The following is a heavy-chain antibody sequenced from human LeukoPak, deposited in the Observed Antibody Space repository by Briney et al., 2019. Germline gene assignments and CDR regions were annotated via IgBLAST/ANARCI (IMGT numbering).Heavy chain of an antibody. CDR1: GFTFSIYA. J-gene: IGHJ4*02. D-gene: IGHD3-10*01. CDR2: VSCSGGST. Sequence: GGPLRLSCAASGFTFSIYAMSWVRQAPGKGLEWVSTVSCSGGSTYYADSVKGRFTISRDNSKNTVYLQMNSLRAEDTAVDYCAKDPHITMVRAFDYWGQGTLVIVSS. V-gene: IGHV3-23*01. CDR3: AKDPHITMVRAFDY.